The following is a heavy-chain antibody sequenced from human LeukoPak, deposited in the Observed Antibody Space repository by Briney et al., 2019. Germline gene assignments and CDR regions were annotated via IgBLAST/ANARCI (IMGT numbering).Heavy chain of an antibody. CDR2: INSDGSST. J-gene: IGHJ4*02. CDR3: AVDSATAHFDY. D-gene: IGHD5-18*01. Sequence: GGSLRLSCAASGFTFSSYLMHWVRQVPGKGLVWVSRINSDGSSTNYADSVKGRFTTSRDNAKNTLYLQMNSLRAEDTAVYYCAVDSATAHFDYWGQGTLVTVSS. CDR1: GFTFSSYL. V-gene: IGHV3-74*01.